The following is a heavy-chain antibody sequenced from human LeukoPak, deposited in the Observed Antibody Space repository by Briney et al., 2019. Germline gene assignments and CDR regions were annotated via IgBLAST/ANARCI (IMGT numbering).Heavy chain of an antibody. CDR3: AKDGYSYGYDY. CDR2: ISWNSGSI. V-gene: IGHV3-9*01. D-gene: IGHD5-18*01. Sequence: PGGALRLSCAASGFTFDDYAMHWVRQAPGKGLEWVSGISWNSGSIGYADSVKGRFTISRDNAKNSLYLQMNSLRAEDTALYYCAKDGYSYGYDYWGQGTLATVSS. J-gene: IGHJ4*02. CDR1: GFTFDDYA.